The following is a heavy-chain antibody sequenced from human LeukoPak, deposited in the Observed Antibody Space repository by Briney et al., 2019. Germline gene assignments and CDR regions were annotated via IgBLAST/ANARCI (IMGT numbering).Heavy chain of an antibody. CDR3: AREGVGVVTALDY. J-gene: IGHJ4*02. V-gene: IGHV3-7*01. D-gene: IGHD2-21*02. CDR2: IKQDGSER. CDR1: GFNFENYW. Sequence: GGSLRLSCAASGFNFENYWMTWVRQAPGKGLEWVANIKQDGSERNYVDSVEGRFTISRDNAKNSLHLQMNSLRAEDTAVYYCAREGVGVVTALDYWGQGTLVTVSS.